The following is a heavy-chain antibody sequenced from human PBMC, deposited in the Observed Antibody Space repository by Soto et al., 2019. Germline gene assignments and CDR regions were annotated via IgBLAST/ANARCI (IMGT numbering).Heavy chain of an antibody. Sequence: QVQLVQSGAEVKKPGSSVKVSCKASGGTFSSYTISWVRQAPGQGLEWMGRIIPILGIANYAQKFQGRVTITAKKSPSTAYRGLSSLRSEDTAVYYGARGLWNAYGVGGEGDYWGQGTLVTVSS. CDR2: IIPILGIA. V-gene: IGHV1-69*02. CDR1: GGTFSSYT. CDR3: ARGLWNAYGVGGEGDY. D-gene: IGHD3-16*01. J-gene: IGHJ4*02.